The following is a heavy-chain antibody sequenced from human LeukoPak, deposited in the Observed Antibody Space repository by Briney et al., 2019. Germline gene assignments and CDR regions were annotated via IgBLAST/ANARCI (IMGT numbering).Heavy chain of an antibody. D-gene: IGHD6-19*01. CDR1: GYTFTSYY. Sequence: ASVKVSCKASGYTFTSYYMHWVRQAPGQGLEWMGIINPSGGSTSYAQKFQGRVTMTRDTSINTAYMELSRLRSDDTAVYYCARDLSASVADFDYWGQGTLVTVSS. V-gene: IGHV1-46*01. CDR2: INPSGGST. J-gene: IGHJ4*02. CDR3: ARDLSASVADFDY.